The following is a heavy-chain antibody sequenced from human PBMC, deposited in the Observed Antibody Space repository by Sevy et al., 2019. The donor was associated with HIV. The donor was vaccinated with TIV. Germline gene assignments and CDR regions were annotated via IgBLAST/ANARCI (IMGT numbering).Heavy chain of an antibody. CDR3: AREGVGYCSSTSCRGLSWFDP. CDR1: GGTFSSYA. CDR2: IIPIFGTA. J-gene: IGHJ5*02. V-gene: IGHV1-69*13. D-gene: IGHD2-2*01. Sequence: ASVKVSCKASGGTFSSYAISWVRQAPGQGLEWMGGIIPIFGTANYARKYQGRVTITADESTSTAYMELSSLRSEDTAVYYCAREGVGYCSSTSCRGLSWFDPWGQGTLVTVSS.